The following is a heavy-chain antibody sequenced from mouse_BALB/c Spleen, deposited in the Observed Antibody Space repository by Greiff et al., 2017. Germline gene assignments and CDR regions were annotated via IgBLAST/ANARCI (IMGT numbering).Heavy chain of an antibody. J-gene: IGHJ4*01. CDR3: ARLGTAVPYAMDY. CDR2: INPGSGGT. Sequence: VQLVESGAELVRPGTSVKVSCKASGYAFTNYLIEWVKQRPGQGLEWIGVINPGSGGTNYDEKFKGKATLTADKSSSTAYMQLSSLTSDDSAVYFCARLGTAVPYAMDYWGQGTSVTVSS. CDR1: GYAFTNYL. D-gene: IGHD2-14*01. V-gene: IGHV1-54*01.